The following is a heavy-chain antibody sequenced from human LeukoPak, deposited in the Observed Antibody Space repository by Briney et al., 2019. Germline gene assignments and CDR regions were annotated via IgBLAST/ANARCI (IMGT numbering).Heavy chain of an antibody. Sequence: SETLSLTCTVSGGSISSYYWSWIRQVAGKGLEWIGRIYTSGSTNYNPSLKSRVTMSVDTSKNQFSLKLSSVTAADTAVYYCARSGCSSTSCYQADYWGQGTLVTVSS. CDR1: GGSISSYY. CDR3: ARSGCSSTSCYQADY. V-gene: IGHV4-4*07. J-gene: IGHJ4*02. D-gene: IGHD2-2*01. CDR2: IYTSGST.